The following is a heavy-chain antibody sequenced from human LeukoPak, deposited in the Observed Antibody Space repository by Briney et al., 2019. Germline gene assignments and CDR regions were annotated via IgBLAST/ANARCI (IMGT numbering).Heavy chain of an antibody. CDR2: IRYDGSNK. J-gene: IGHJ6*03. Sequence: GSLRLSCAASGFTFSSYGMHWVRQAPGKGLEWVAFIRYDGSNKYYADSVKGRFTISRDNSKNTLYLQMNSLRAEDTAVYYCAKVSNCSSTSCYPYYYYYYMDVWGKGTTVTVSS. CDR3: AKVSNCSSTSCYPYYYYYYMDV. V-gene: IGHV3-30*02. CDR1: GFTFSSYG. D-gene: IGHD2-2*01.